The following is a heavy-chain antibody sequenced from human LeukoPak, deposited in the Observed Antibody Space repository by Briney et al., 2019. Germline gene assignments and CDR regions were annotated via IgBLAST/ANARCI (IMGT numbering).Heavy chain of an antibody. V-gene: IGHV1-18*01. CDR3: ARLALGYYYDSSGYTGVDY. J-gene: IGHJ4*02. CDR2: ISAYNGNT. CDR1: GYMFIRYG. Sequence: ASVKVSCKASGYMFIRYGITWVRQAPGQGLEWMGWISAYNGNTNYAQKLQGRVTMTTDTSTNTAYVELRSLRSDDTAVYFCARLALGYYYDSSGYTGVDYWGQGTLVTVSS. D-gene: IGHD3-22*01.